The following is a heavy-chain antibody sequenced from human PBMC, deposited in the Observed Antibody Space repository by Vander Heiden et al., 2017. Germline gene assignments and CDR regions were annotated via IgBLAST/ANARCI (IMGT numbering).Heavy chain of an antibody. CDR1: GFTFSTYG. CDR2: VSYDGGNK. V-gene: IGHV3-30*18. CDR3: AKDVGFGYYYGMDV. Sequence: QVQLVESGGGVVQPGRSLRLSCAASGFTFSTYGMHWVRQAPDKGVEWGAVVSYDGGNKYYADSVKGRFTISRDNSKNTLYLQMNSLRAEDTAVYYCAKDVGFGYYYGMDVWGQGTTVTVSS. J-gene: IGHJ6*02. D-gene: IGHD1-26*01.